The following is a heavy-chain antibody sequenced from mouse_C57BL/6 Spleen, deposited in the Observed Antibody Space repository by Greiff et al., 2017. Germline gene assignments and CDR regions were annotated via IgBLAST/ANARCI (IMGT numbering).Heavy chain of an antibody. CDR1: GYTFTSYW. CDR2: LYPGSGST. Sequence: QVHVKQPGAELVKPGASVKMSCKASGYTFTSYWLTWVKQRPGQGLEWIGDLYPGSGSTNYNEKFKSKATLTVDTSSSTAYMQLSSLTSEDSAVYYCARWLLRFDYFDYWGQGTTLTVSS. J-gene: IGHJ2*01. CDR3: ARWLLRFDYFDY. D-gene: IGHD2-3*01. V-gene: IGHV1-55*01.